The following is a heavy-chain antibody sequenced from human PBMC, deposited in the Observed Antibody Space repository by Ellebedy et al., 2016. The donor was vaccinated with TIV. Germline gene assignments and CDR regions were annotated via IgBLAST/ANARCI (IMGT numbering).Heavy chain of an antibody. CDR1: NGSTSNYY. J-gene: IGHJ6*02. V-gene: IGHV4-59*01. CDR3: ARDLGLALRSMDV. CDR2: SYNTGIT. Sequence: MPSETLSLTCSLSNGSTSNYYLRLIRQPPGKGLEGIGYSYNTGITKFNPSLETRVTISVDASKNQVSLKLQSVIAADTAVYYCARDLGLALRSMDVWGQGTSVAVSS. D-gene: IGHD4-17*01.